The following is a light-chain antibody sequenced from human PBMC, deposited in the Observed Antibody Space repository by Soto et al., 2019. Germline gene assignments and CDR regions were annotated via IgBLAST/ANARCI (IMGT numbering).Light chain of an antibody. J-gene: IGKJ1*01. Sequence: EIVLTQSPGTLSLSPGERATLSCRASQSVISTYFAWYQQKPGQAPTLLIYGASSRATGIPDRFSGSGSGTDVTLTISRLEPEDFAVYYCQHYGSSTRTFGQGTKVEIK. CDR1: QSVISTY. CDR3: QHYGSSTRT. CDR2: GAS. V-gene: IGKV3-20*01.